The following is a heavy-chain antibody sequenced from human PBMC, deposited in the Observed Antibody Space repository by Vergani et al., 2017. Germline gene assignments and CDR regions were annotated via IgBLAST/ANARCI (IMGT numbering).Heavy chain of an antibody. J-gene: IGHJ6*03. D-gene: IGHD2-15*01. CDR2: INHSGST. CDR1: GGSFSGYY. CDR3: ARGPSVVQGHYIYYYSYSMDV. V-gene: IGHV4-34*01. Sequence: QVQLQQWGAGLLKPSETLSLTCAVYGGSFSGYYWSWIRQPPGKGLEWIGEINHSGSTNYNPSLKSRVTISIDTSKKQFSLQLTSVTAADTAVYYCARGPSVVQGHYIYYYSYSMDVWGKGTTVTVSS.